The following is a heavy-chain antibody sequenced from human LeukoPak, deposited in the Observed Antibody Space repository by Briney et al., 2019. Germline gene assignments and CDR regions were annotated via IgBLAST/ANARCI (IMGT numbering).Heavy chain of an antibody. CDR2: INPHTGAA. Sequence: ASVKVSCKVSGYTFTENYIHSVRQTPGRGLEWMGLINPHTGAANYTQSFQGRVTLTRDTSSSTAYMHLSSLRFDDTAVYYCARGKIGYSPWGEGTPVTVSS. CDR1: GYTFTENY. J-gene: IGHJ4*02. V-gene: IGHV1-2*02. CDR3: ARGKIGYSP. D-gene: IGHD3-22*01.